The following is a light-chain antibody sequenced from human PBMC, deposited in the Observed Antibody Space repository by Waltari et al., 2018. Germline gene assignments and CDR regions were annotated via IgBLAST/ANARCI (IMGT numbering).Light chain of an antibody. J-gene: IGLJ2*01. CDR3: QVWDSTTVI. CDR1: NIGSKN. Sequence: LGQTARMTCGGNNIGSKNVHWYQQKPGQAPVLVIYRDSDRPSGIPERFSGSNSGNTAALTISRAQAGDEADYYCQVWDSTTVIFGGGTKLTVL. V-gene: IGLV3-9*01. CDR2: RDS.